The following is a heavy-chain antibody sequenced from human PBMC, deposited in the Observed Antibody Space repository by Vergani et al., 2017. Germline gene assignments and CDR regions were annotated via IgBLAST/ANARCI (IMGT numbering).Heavy chain of an antibody. CDR3: ARGRGITIFGVVINYYYYGMDV. CDR2: IIPILGIA. D-gene: IGHD3-3*01. Sequence: QVQLVQSGAEVKKPGSSVKVSCKASGGTFSSYAISWVRQAPGQGLEWMGRIIPILGIANYAQKFQGRVTITADKSTSTAYKELSSLRSEDTAVYYCARGRGITIFGVVINYYYYGMDVWGQGTTVTVSS. CDR1: GGTFSSYA. J-gene: IGHJ6*02. V-gene: IGHV1-69*04.